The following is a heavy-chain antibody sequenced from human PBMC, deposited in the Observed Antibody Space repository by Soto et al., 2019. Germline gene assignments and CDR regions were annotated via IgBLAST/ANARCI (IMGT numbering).Heavy chain of an antibody. CDR1: GGSISSYY. D-gene: IGHD3-10*01. V-gene: IGHV4-4*07. Sequence: SETLSLTCTVSGGSISSYYVRWIRQSAGKGLAWIGRIDTSGTTNYNPSLKSRVTMSVDASKNHFSLNLSSVTAADTAVYYCARGPRGYVYYHGMDVWGQGTTVTVSS. CDR2: IDTSGTT. J-gene: IGHJ6*02. CDR3: ARGPRGYVYYHGMDV.